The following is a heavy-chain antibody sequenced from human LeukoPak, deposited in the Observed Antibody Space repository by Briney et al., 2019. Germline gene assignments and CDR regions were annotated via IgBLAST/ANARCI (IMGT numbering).Heavy chain of an antibody. J-gene: IGHJ6*04. Sequence: GGSLRLSCAASGFTFSSYSMNWVRQAPGKGLEWVSSISSSSYIYYADSVKGRFTISRDNAKNSLYLQMNSLRAEDTAVYYCAGDRVFGGMDVWGKGTTVTVSS. CDR3: AGDRVFGGMDV. D-gene: IGHD6-13*01. CDR1: GFTFSSYS. V-gene: IGHV3-21*01. CDR2: ISSSSYI.